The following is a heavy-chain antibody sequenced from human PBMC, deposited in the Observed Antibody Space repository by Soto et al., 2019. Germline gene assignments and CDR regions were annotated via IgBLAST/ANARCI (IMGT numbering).Heavy chain of an antibody. CDR1: GFTFSTYT. V-gene: IGHV3-23*01. CDR2: INGGGGSP. CDR3: AKARCSTSNCYVPDY. J-gene: IGHJ4*02. D-gene: IGHD2-2*01. Sequence: EVHLLESGGGLAQPGGSLRLSCAASGFTFSTYTMSWVRRAPGKGLEWVSTINGGGGSPSYADSVQGRFTISRDNPTNTLYLQLNSLTVDDTATYYCAKARCSTSNCYVPDYWGQGAPVTVSS.